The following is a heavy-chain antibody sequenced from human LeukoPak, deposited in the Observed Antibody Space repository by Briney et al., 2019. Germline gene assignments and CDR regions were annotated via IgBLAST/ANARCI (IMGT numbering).Heavy chain of an antibody. CDR2: ISDSGGST. CDR3: ATPRGIVVVVAAPSFDF. CDR1: GFTFSSYA. D-gene: IGHD2-15*01. V-gene: IGHV3-23*01. J-gene: IGHJ4*02. Sequence: GGSLRLSCAASGFTFSSYAMSWVRQAPGKGLEWVSAISDSGGSTYYADSVKGRFTVSRDNSKNTLYLQMSSLRADDTAVYYCATPRGIVVVVAAPSFDFWGQGSLVTVSS.